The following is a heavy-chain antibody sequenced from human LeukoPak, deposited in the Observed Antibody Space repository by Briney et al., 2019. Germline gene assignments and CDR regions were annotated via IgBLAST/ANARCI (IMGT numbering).Heavy chain of an antibody. CDR1: GFTFSSYG. D-gene: IGHD2-8*01. CDR2: ISSSSSYI. Sequence: GGSLRLSCAASGFTFSSYGMNWVRQAPGKGLEWVSSISSSSSYIYYADSVKGRFTISRDNAKNSLYLQMNSLRAEDTAVYYCARGIAVRRNGVFDYWGQGTLVTVSS. CDR3: ARGIAVRRNGVFDY. V-gene: IGHV3-21*01. J-gene: IGHJ4*02.